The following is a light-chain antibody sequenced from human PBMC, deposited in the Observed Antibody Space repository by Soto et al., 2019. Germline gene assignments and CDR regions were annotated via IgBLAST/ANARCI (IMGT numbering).Light chain of an antibody. CDR3: SSYTSSSIDYV. J-gene: IGLJ1*01. CDR1: SSDVGGYNY. V-gene: IGLV2-14*01. CDR2: EVS. Sequence: QSALTQPASVSGSPGQSITISCTGTSSDVGGYNYVSWYQQHPGKAPKLMIYEVSNRPSGVSNRFSGSKSGNTASLTISGLQVEDEDDYYCSSYTSSSIDYVFGTGTKVTVL.